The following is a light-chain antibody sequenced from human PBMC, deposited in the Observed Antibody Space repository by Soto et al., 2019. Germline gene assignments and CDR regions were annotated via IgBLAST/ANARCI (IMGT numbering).Light chain of an antibody. J-gene: IGKJ3*01. CDR2: GAS. Sequence: EIVMTQSPATLFVSPGERATLSCRASQTVSDDLAWYQQKPGQAPRLLIYGASTRATDVPARFSGGGSGTECTLTLSSLQYEDVAIYYCQKYHNWPPITFGPENKLNI. CDR3: QKYHNWPPIT. V-gene: IGKV3-15*01. CDR1: QTVSDD.